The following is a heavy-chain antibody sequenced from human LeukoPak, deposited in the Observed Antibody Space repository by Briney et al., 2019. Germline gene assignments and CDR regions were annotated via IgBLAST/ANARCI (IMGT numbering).Heavy chain of an antibody. Sequence: PGGSLRLSCAASGFTFSSYAMIWVRQAPGKGLEWASTISGSGSGGSTYYADSVKGRFTISRDNSKDTLYLQMNSLRAEDTAVYYCAKLLAVTNSYYFNYWGQGTLVTVSS. CDR2: ISGSGSGGST. J-gene: IGHJ4*02. CDR1: GFTFSSYA. CDR3: AKLLAVTNSYYFNY. V-gene: IGHV3-23*01. D-gene: IGHD6-19*01.